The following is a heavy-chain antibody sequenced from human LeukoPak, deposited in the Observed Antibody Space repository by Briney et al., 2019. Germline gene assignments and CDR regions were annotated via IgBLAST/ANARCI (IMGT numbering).Heavy chain of an antibody. Sequence: GGSLRLSCAASGLTFSSYSMNWVRQAPGKGLEWVSYISSSSSTIYYADSVKGRFTISRDNAKNSLYLQMNSLRAEDTAVYYCAREGLYCSGGSCFYYYYMDVWGKGTTVTVSS. V-gene: IGHV3-48*01. CDR1: GLTFSSYS. CDR3: AREGLYCSGGSCFYYYYMDV. CDR2: ISSSSSTI. J-gene: IGHJ6*03. D-gene: IGHD2-15*01.